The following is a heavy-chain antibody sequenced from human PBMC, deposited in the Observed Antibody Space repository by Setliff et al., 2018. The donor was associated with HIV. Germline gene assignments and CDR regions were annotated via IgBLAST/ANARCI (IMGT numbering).Heavy chain of an antibody. CDR3: ARGTLEQFSSTHYYMDV. CDR1: GGSISSDSSDY. V-gene: IGHV4-61*01. Sequence: PSETLSLTCTVSGGSISSDSSDYLWSWIRQAPGKGLEWIGYIYYAGDTNLNPSLKSRATLSVDMSTNQVSLKLNSMTAADTAVYYCARGTLEQFSSTHYYMDVWGKGTAVTSP. D-gene: IGHD6-19*01. J-gene: IGHJ6*03. CDR2: IYYAGDT.